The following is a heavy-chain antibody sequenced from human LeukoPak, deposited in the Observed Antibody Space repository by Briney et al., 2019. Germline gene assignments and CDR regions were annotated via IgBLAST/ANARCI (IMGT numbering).Heavy chain of an antibody. CDR2: INHSGST. D-gene: IGHD6-13*01. CDR3: ARGRWPIAAAGIVRYYYYYMDV. Sequence: SETLPLTCAVYGGSFSGYYWSWIRQPPGKGLEWIGEINHSGSTNYNPSLKSRVTISVDTSKNQFSLKLSSVTAADTAVYYCARGRWPIAAAGIVRYYYYYMDVWGKGTTVTVSS. J-gene: IGHJ6*03. V-gene: IGHV4-34*01. CDR1: GGSFSGYY.